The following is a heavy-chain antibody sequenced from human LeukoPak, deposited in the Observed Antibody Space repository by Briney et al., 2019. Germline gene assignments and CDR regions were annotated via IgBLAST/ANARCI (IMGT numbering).Heavy chain of an antibody. J-gene: IGHJ4*02. CDR1: GGSISSYY. D-gene: IGHD2-2*01. V-gene: IGHV4-4*07. CDR3: ARQVRYCSSTSCYPVDY. CDR2: IYTSGST. Sequence: SETLSLTCTVSGGSISSYYWSWIRQPAGKGLEWIGRIYTSGSTNYNPSLKSRVTMSVDTSKNQFSLKLSSVTAADTAVYYCARQVRYCSSTSCYPVDYWGQGTLVTVSS.